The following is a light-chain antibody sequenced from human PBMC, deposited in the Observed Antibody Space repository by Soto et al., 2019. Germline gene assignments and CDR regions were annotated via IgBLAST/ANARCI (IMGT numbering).Light chain of an antibody. CDR1: ERINTY. J-gene: IGKJ4*01. CDR3: QQANSPPLT. V-gene: IGKV1-12*01. Sequence: DIQMTQSPSSVSAYVGDRVTITCRASERINTYLAWYQQQPGKAPKLLIYAASSLQSGVPSRFSGSGSGTEFTLTISNLQPEDFATYYCQQANSPPLTFGGGTKVDI. CDR2: AAS.